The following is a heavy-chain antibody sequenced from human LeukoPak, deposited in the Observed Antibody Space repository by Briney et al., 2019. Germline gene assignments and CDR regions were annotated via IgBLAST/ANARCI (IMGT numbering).Heavy chain of an antibody. CDR2: INHSGST. J-gene: IGHJ3*02. CDR3: ASDYYDSSGYYGNLDAFGI. V-gene: IGHV4-34*01. CDR1: GGSFSGYY. Sequence: SETLSLTCAVYGGSFSGYYWSWIRQPPGKGLEWIGEINHSGSTNYNPSLKSRVTISVDTSKNQFSLKLSSVTAADTAVYYCASDYYDSSGYYGNLDAFGIWGQGTMVTVSS. D-gene: IGHD3-22*01.